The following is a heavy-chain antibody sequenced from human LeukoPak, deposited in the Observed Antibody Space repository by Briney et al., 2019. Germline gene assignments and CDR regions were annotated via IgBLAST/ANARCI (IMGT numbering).Heavy chain of an antibody. Sequence: ASVKVSCKASGYTFTSYYMHWVRQDPGQGLEWMGIINPSRGSTSYAQKFQGRVTMTRDMSTSTVYMELSCLRSEDTAVYYCARGILSMVHFDYWGQGTLVTVSS. CDR2: INPSRGST. J-gene: IGHJ4*02. V-gene: IGHV1-46*01. D-gene: IGHD3-10*01. CDR1: GYTFTSYY. CDR3: ARGILSMVHFDY.